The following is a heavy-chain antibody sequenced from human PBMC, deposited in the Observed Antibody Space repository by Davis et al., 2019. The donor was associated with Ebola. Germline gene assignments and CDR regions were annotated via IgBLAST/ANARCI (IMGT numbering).Heavy chain of an antibody. D-gene: IGHD1-26*01. CDR3: AKGPLSWEQPAYYFDY. Sequence: PGGSLRLSCAASGFTFSSYGMHWVRQAPGKGLEWVAVISYDGSNKYYADSVKGRFTISRDNSKNTLYLQMNSLRAEDTAVYYCAKGPLSWEQPAYYFDYWGQGTLVTVSS. CDR2: ISYDGSNK. CDR1: GFTFSSYG. J-gene: IGHJ4*02. V-gene: IGHV3-30*18.